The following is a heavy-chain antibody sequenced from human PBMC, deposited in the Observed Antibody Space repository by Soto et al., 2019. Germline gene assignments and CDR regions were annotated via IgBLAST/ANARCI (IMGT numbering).Heavy chain of an antibody. D-gene: IGHD6-19*01. CDR1: GFTFSSYA. J-gene: IGHJ4*01. CDR2: ISYDGSNK. Sequence: QVQLVESGGGVVQPGRSLRLSCAASGFTFSSYAMHWVRQAPGKGLEWVAVISYDGSNKYYADSVKGRLTISRDKSKXXLXLXXXXXXAXXTAVXYCARASNGWYYDYWGHGTLVTVSS. CDR3: ARASNGWYYDY. V-gene: IGHV3-30-3*01.